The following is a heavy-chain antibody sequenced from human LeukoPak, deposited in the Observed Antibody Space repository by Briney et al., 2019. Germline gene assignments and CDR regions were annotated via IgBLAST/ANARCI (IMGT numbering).Heavy chain of an antibody. V-gene: IGHV3-30*18. CDR2: ISYDGSNK. CDR1: GFTFSSYG. CDR3: AKGSLEWLLFYGMDV. D-gene: IGHD3-3*01. Sequence: GGSPRLSCAASGFTFSSYGMHWVRQAPGKGLEWVAVISYDGSNKYYADSVKGRFTISRDNSKNTLYLQMNSLRAEDTAVYYCAKGSLEWLLFYGMDVWGQGTTVTVSS. J-gene: IGHJ6*02.